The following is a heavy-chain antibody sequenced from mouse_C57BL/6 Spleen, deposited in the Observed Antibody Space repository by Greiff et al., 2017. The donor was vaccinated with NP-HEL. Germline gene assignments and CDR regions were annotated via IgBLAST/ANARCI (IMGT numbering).Heavy chain of an antibody. CDR2: IDPETGGT. CDR3: TRFGTTVVAPYYYAMDY. D-gene: IGHD1-1*01. CDR1: GYTFTDYE. V-gene: IGHV1-15*01. J-gene: IGHJ4*01. Sequence: VQLQQSGAELVRPGASVTLSCKASGYTFTDYEMHWVKQTPVHGLEWIGAIDPETGGTAYNQKFKGKAILTADKSSSTAYMELRSLTSEDSAVYYSTRFGTTVVAPYYYAMDYWGQGTSVTVSS.